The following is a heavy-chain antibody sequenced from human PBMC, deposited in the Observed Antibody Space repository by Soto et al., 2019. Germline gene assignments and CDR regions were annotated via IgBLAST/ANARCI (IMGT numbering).Heavy chain of an antibody. V-gene: IGHV6-1*01. Sequence: SQTLSLTCAISGDSVSSNSAAWNWIRQSPSRGLEWLGRTYYRSKWYNDYAVSVKSRITINPDTSKNQFSLQLNSVTPEDTAVYYCARAPIRFLEWPLDYYYYYMDVWGKGTTVTVSS. CDR3: ARAPIRFLEWPLDYYYYYMDV. CDR1: GDSVSSNSAA. J-gene: IGHJ6*03. D-gene: IGHD3-3*01. CDR2: TYYRSKWYN.